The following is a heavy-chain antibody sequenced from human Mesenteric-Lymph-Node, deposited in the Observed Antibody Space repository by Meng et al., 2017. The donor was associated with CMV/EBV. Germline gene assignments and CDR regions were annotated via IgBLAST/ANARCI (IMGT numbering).Heavy chain of an antibody. CDR3: AKTAY. CDR1: GFTFSNYD. Sequence: GESLKISCAASGFTFSNYDMSWVRQAPGKGLEWVSHIDSRGTGTYYADSVKGRFTISRDNSKNTLYLQMDSLRVDDTAIYYCAKTAYRGQGTLVTVSS. CDR2: IDSRGTGT. J-gene: IGHJ4*02. V-gene: IGHV3-23*05.